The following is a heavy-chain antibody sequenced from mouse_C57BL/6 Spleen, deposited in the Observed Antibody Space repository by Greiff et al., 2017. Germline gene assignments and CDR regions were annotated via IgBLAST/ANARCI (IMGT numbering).Heavy chain of an antibody. J-gene: IGHJ4*01. CDR1: GYSFTGYF. Sequence: EVQLLQSGPELVKPGDSVKISCKASGYSFTGYFMNWVMQSPGKGLEWIGCINPYNGDTSYNQKFKGKATLTVDTSSSTAYMQLRSLTSEDSAVYYCARDGEECAKGGWGQGTSVTVPS. V-gene: IGHV1-20*01. CDR3: ARDGEECAKGG. D-gene: IGHD6-1*01. CDR2: INPYNGDT.